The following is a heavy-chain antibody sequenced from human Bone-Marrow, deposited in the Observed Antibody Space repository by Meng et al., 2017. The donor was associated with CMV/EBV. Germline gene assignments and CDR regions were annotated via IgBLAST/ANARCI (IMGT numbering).Heavy chain of an antibody. CDR3: AKDRGVYGSGSYPSYYGMDV. J-gene: IGHJ6*02. CDR1: GFTFSSYA. CDR2: IYSGGSST. V-gene: IGHV3-23*03. D-gene: IGHD3-10*01. Sequence: GGSLRLSCAASGFTFSSYAMSWVRQVPGKGLEWVSVIYSGGSSTYYADSVKGRFTISRDNSKNTLYLQMNSPRAEDTAVYYCAKDRGVYGSGSYPSYYGMDVWGQGTTVTVSS.